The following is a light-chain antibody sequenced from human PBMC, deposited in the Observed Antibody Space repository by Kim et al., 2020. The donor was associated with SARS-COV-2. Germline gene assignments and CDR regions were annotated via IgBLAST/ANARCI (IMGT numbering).Light chain of an antibody. V-gene: IGLV3-21*01. CDR3: QVWDTSTNHVV. CDR2: YDR. CDR1: NIGSES. J-gene: IGLJ2*01. Sequence: APGKTARITCGGENIGSESVHWNQRKPGQAPVVDIYYDRDRPSGIPDRFSGSNSGNTATLTITRVEAGDEADYYCQVWDTSTNHVVFGGGTQLTVL.